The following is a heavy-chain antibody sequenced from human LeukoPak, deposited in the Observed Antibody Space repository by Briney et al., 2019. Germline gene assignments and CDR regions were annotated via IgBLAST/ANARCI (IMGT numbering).Heavy chain of an antibody. V-gene: IGHV3-7*01. CDR2: IKQDGSEK. J-gene: IGHJ4*02. Sequence: GGSLRLSCAASGFTFSSYWMSWVRQAPGKGPEWVANIKQDGSEKYYVDSVKGRFTISRDNAKNSLYLQMNSLRAEDTAVYYCAREVLLWFGESNFDYWGQGTLVTVSS. D-gene: IGHD3-10*01. CDR3: AREVLLWFGESNFDY. CDR1: GFTFSSYW.